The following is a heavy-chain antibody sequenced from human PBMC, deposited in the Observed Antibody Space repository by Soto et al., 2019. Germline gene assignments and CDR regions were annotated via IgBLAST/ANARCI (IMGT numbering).Heavy chain of an antibody. D-gene: IGHD4-4*01. CDR3: ARAAVTTRIGAGKWLDP. J-gene: IGHJ5*02. CDR1: GGYFSGYY. CDR2: INYSGST. Sequence: SETLSLTCSVYGGYFSGYYFSWIRQAPGKGLEWVGEINYSGSTNSSPSLKSRVTISVDTSKTQFSLKLSSVTAADTAVYYCARAAVTTRIGAGKWLDPWGQGTLVTVSS. V-gene: IGHV4-34*01.